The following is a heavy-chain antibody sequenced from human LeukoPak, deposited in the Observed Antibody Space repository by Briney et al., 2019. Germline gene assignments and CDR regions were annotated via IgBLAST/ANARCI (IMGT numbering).Heavy chain of an antibody. CDR1: HVSIRDGRYY. CDR3: ATPNSSSISFLDVFNI. D-gene: IGHD2-2*01. Sequence: KASQILSLTGSVFHVSIRDGRYYGSWIRPQPGKGLEWLGFTYYSRSANYNPSLKSRLTSAVDTSKRQFSLQLSSVTAADTAMYYCATPNSSSISFLDVFNIWGEGTMVTVSS. V-gene: IGHV4-31*03. CDR2: TYYSRSA. J-gene: IGHJ3*02.